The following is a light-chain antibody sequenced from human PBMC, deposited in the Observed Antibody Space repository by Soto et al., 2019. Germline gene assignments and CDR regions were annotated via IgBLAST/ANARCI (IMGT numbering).Light chain of an antibody. J-gene: IGKJ5*01. Sequence: IVLTHSPGTLSSSPWYRSTLSFSSSQSVSNNVAWYQQKPGQAPRLLILGASTRATGIPARFSGSGSGTEFTLSISSLQSEDFAVYYCKQYKEWPPFTFGQGTRLEIK. CDR2: GAS. CDR1: QSVSNN. CDR3: KQYKEWPPFT. V-gene: IGKV3-15*01.